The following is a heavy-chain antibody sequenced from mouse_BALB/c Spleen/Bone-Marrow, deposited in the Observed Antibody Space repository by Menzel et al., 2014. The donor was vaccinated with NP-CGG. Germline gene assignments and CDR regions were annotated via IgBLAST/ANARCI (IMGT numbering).Heavy chain of an antibody. D-gene: IGHD2-13*01. CDR1: GYTFTSYY. V-gene: IGHV1S81*02. Sequence: QVQLQQPGAELVKPGASVKLSCKASGYTFTSYYMYWVKQRPGQGLEWIGEINPSNGGTNFNEKFKSKATLTVDKSPSTAYMQLSSLTSEDSGVYYCAREGDSPFAYWGQGTLVTVSA. CDR3: AREGDSPFAY. J-gene: IGHJ3*01. CDR2: INPSNGGT.